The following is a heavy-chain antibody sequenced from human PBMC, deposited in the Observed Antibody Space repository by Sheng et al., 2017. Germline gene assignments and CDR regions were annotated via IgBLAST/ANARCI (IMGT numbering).Heavy chain of an antibody. CDR3: ARVVPAAPYYYYMDV. J-gene: IGHJ6*03. CDR1: GGTFSSYA. V-gene: IGHV1-69*10. CDR2: IIPILGIA. D-gene: IGHD2-2*01. Sequence: QVQLVQSGAEVKKPGSSVKVSCKASGGTFSSYAISWVRQAPGQGLEWMGGIIPILGIANYAQKFQGRVTITADKSTSTAYMELSSLRSEDTAVYYCARVVPAAPYYYYMDVVGPRDHGHRLL.